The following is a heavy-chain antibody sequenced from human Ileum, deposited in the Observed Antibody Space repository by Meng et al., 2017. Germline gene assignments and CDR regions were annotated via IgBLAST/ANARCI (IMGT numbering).Heavy chain of an antibody. V-gene: IGHV1-3*01. CDR2: IHAGSGDT. J-gene: IGHJ4*01. Sequence: QAPFVQPGAEMHMPGGSLRVSCKASGFTFSNYAIYWVRQAPGQSLEWLGWIHAGSGDTKFSQTFQGRLTFDRDTSADTVYMELSSLTSGDRAVYYCGRGRASFYFDFLGQGTLVTVSS. CDR3: GRGRASFYFDF. CDR1: GFTFSNYA. D-gene: IGHD6-6*01.